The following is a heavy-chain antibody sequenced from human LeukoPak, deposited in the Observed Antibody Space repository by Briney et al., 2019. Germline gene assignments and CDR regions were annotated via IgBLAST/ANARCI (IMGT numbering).Heavy chain of an antibody. CDR1: GYTFTGYY. Sequence: GASVKVSCKASGYTFTGYYMHWVRQAPGQGLEWMGWINPNSGGTNYAQKFQGRVTMTRDTSISTAYMELSRLRSDDTAVYYCARERFGGSTLIDYWGQGTLVTVFS. D-gene: IGHD3-10*01. J-gene: IGHJ4*02. CDR2: INPNSGGT. V-gene: IGHV1-2*02. CDR3: ARERFGGSTLIDY.